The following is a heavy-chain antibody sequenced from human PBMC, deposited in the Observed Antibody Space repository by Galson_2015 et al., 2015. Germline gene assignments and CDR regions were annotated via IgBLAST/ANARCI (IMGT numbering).Heavy chain of an antibody. J-gene: IGHJ4*02. CDR1: GFTFSDFV. V-gene: IGHV3-23*01. Sequence: SLRLSCAVSGFTFSDFVMNRVRQAPGKGLEWVSAISSTGSSTNLADSVKGRFTISRDNSHNTLYLQMNSLRAEDTAIYYCATDYSGSYWGQGTLVTVSS. D-gene: IGHD1-26*01. CDR3: ATDYSGSY. CDR2: ISSTGSST.